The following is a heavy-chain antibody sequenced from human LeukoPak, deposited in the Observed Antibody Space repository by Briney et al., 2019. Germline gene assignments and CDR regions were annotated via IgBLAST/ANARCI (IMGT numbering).Heavy chain of an antibody. CDR2: IDWDDDK. J-gene: IGHJ4*02. Sequence: SGPTLVNPTQTLTLTCTFSGFSLSTSGMCVSWIRQPPGKALEWLARIDWDDDKYYSTSLKTRLTISKDTSKNQVVLTMTNMDPVDTATYYCARISTVTTAVYFDYWGQGTLATVSS. CDR1: GFSLSTSGMC. V-gene: IGHV2-70*11. CDR3: ARISTVTTAVYFDY. D-gene: IGHD4-17*01.